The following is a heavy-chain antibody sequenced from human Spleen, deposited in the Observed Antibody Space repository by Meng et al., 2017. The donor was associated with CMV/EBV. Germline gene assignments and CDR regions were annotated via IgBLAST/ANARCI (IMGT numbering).Heavy chain of an antibody. CDR2: LWYVGRNK. V-gene: IGHV3-33*06. J-gene: IGHJ3*02. D-gene: IGHD6-19*01. CDR1: GFNLKTYG. Sequence: GESLKISCVASGFNLKTYGMHWVRQAPGKGLEWVAVLWYVGRNKYYADSVKCRFTIFRDNSNNTLNLQMNSLTAADTAVYYWAKEEQWLKQHAFDIWGQGTMVTVSS. CDR3: AKEEQWLKQHAFDI.